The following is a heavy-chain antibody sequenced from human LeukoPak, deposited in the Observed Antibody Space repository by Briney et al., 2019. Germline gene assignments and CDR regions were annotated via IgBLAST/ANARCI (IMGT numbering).Heavy chain of an antibody. J-gene: IGHJ3*02. CDR2: IYSGGST. V-gene: IGHV3-53*01. CDR1: GFTVSSNY. D-gene: IGHD5-24*01. Sequence: GGSLRLSCAASGFTVSSNYMSWVRQAPGKGLEWVSVIYSGGSTYYADSVKGRFTISRDNSKNTLYLQMNSLRAEDTAVYYCAREFRMATIKRAFDIWGQGTMVTVSS. CDR3: AREFRMATIKRAFDI.